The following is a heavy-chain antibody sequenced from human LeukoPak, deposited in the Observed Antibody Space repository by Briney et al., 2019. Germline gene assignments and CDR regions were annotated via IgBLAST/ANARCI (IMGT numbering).Heavy chain of an antibody. CDR2: ISSSSGTI. J-gene: IGHJ4*02. D-gene: IGHD6-19*01. CDR3: AGVRPGWYGDY. V-gene: IGHV3-48*02. Sequence: GGSLRLSCAASGFSFSTYSMIWVRQAPGKGLEWVSYISSSSGTIYYADSVKGRFTISRDNAKDSMYLQMNGLTDEDTAVYYCAGVRPGWYGDYWGQGTLVTVSS. CDR1: GFSFSTYS.